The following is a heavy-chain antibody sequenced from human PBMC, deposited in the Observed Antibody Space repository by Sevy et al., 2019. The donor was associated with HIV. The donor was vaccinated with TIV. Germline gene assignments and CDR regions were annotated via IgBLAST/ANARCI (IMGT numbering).Heavy chain of an antibody. J-gene: IGHJ4*02. CDR2: ISWDGGST. Sequence: GGSLRLSCAASGFSFDDYTMHWVCQAPGKGLEWVSLISWDGGSTYYADSVKGRFNISSDNRKNSLYLQMNSLRTEDTALYYCEKDIVRKITMVRGVIQILGGIDYWGQGTLVTVSS. CDR1: GFSFDDYT. D-gene: IGHD3-10*01. V-gene: IGHV3-43*01. CDR3: EKDIVRKITMVRGVIQILGGIDY.